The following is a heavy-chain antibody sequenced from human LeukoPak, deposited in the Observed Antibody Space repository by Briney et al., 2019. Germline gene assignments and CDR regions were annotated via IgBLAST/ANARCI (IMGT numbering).Heavy chain of an antibody. CDR3: ARDGRLYCSSTSCYGNSFDY. V-gene: IGHV3-21*01. Sequence: GGSLRLSCAASGFTFSSYSMNWVRQAPGKGLEWVSSISSSSSYIYYADSVKGRFTISSDNAKNSLYLQMNSLRAEDTAVYYCARDGRLYCSSTSCYGNSFDYWGQGTLVTVSS. D-gene: IGHD2-2*01. J-gene: IGHJ4*02. CDR1: GFTFSSYS. CDR2: ISSSSSYI.